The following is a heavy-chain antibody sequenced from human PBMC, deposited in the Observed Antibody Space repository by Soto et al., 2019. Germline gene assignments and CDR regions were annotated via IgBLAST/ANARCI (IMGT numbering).Heavy chain of an antibody. J-gene: IGHJ5*01. CDR3: LRDSGSYRHWFDN. CDR1: GASISSYY. D-gene: IGHD3-10*01. Sequence: SATLSLTRSGPGASISSYYWSWIRQPPVKGLEWVWYIYYSGSNNYTPSLKSRVTISVDTSKGQLFLKMRSVSAADTGVYYCLRDSGSYRHWFDNCGKGTRGIVS. CDR2: IYYSGSN. V-gene: IGHV4-59*01.